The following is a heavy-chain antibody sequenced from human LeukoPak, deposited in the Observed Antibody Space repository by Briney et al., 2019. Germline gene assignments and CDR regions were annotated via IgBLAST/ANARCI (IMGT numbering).Heavy chain of an antibody. CDR3: ARDAWNSSGYYHIYAFDI. J-gene: IGHJ3*02. CDR2: IYTNGST. V-gene: IGHV4-61*02. D-gene: IGHD3-22*01. Sequence: SETLSLTCTVSGGSISSGSYYWSWIRQPAGKGLEWIGRIYTNGSTYYNPSLKSRVTISVDTSKNQFSLKLSSVTAADTAVYYCARDAWNSSGYYHIYAFDIWGQGTMVTVSS. CDR1: GGSISSGSYY.